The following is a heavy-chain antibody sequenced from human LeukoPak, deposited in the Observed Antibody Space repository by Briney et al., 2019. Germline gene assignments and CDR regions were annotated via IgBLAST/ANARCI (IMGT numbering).Heavy chain of an antibody. D-gene: IGHD1-26*01. J-gene: IGHJ4*02. Sequence: ARSLRLSCAVSGFYFSYFAMHWFRQAPGKGLEWVAVISHDGKKKYHADSVKGRFSISRDDSKNTLYLQMNSLTAEDTAVYFCARVLGAGTFDSWGQGALVTVSS. CDR1: GFYFSYFA. CDR2: ISHDGKKK. V-gene: IGHV3-30*04. CDR3: ARVLGAGTFDS.